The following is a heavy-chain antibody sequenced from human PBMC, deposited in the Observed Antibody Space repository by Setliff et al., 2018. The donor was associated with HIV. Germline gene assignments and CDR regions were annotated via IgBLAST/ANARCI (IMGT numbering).Heavy chain of an antibody. CDR2: IDWDDAK. Sequence: SGPTPVNPTQTLTLTCTFSGFSLSPRGMSVSWIRQPPGKALEWHARIDWDDAKYYSTSLKTRLTISKDTSKNQVVLTMTNMDPVDTATYYCARGSESLTYFDNLGPGTLVTVSS. V-gene: IGHV2-70*11. CDR3: ARGSESLTYFDN. J-gene: IGHJ4*02. CDR1: GFSLSPRGMS. D-gene: IGHD3-10*01.